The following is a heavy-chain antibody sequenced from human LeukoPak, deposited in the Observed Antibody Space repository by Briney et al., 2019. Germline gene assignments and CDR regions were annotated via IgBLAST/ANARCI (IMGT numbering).Heavy chain of an antibody. CDR3: ARSDYHNSGSHTVFDAFDI. CDR2: IDDSGNT. CDR1: GSSISGYY. J-gene: IGHJ3*02. V-gene: IGHV4-59*13. D-gene: IGHD3-10*01. Sequence: PSETLSLTCTVSGSSISGYYWSWIRRPPGMRLEWLGYIDDSGNTNYNPSLKSQVTISVDKSKNQFSLKLSFVTAADTAMYYCARSDYHNSGSHTVFDAFDIWGQGTRVTVSS.